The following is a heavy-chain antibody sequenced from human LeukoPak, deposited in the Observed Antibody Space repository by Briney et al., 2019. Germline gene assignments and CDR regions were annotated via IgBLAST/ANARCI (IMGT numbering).Heavy chain of an antibody. J-gene: IGHJ1*01. CDR1: GFTFDTYT. D-gene: IGHD2-15*01. V-gene: IGHV3-48*01. CDR2: IDTTSTTM. CDR3: TRGLVVVAQYFQH. Sequence: GGSLRLSCAASGFTFDTYTMNWVRQAPGTGLEWVSYIDTTSTTMYYADSVKGRFTISRDNAKNSLYLQMNSLRVEDTAVYYCTRGLVVVAQYFQHWGQGTLVTVSS.